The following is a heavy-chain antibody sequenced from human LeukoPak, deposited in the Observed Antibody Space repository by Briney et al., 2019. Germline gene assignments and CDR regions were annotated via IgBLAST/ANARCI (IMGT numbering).Heavy chain of an antibody. D-gene: IGHD3-22*01. CDR2: IKTDGSTT. CDR1: GFTFRNYW. V-gene: IGHV3-74*01. Sequence: PGGSLRLSCAASGFTFRNYWLHWVRQVPGEGLVWVSRIKTDGSTTNYADFVKGRFTISRDNAKNTLYLQMNSLRVEDTAVYYCTRADGGSGYNAFDLWGQGTMLTVSS. CDR3: TRADGGSGYNAFDL. J-gene: IGHJ3*01.